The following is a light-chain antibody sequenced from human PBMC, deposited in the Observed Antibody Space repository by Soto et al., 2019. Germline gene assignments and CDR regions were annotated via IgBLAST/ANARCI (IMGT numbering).Light chain of an antibody. Sequence: DTHMTQSPSTLSASVGDRVTITVRASQSIGSWLAWYQQKPGKAPKLLIYKTSILENGVPSSFSGSGSGTEFTLSISSLQPDDFATYYCHPYNSYWTFGQGTKVDI. J-gene: IGKJ1*01. CDR2: KTS. V-gene: IGKV1-5*03. CDR3: HPYNSYWT. CDR1: QSIGSW.